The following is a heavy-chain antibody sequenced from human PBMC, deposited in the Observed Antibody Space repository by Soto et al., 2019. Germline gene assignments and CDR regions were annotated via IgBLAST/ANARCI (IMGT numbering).Heavy chain of an antibody. J-gene: IGHJ5*02. D-gene: IGHD2-2*01. CDR1: GFIVNRNY. CDR2: IYTGGST. V-gene: IGHV3-66*01. Sequence: GGSLRLSCAASGFIVNRNYMSWVRQAPGKGLEWVSVIYTGGSTYYGDSVKGRFTVSRDNSENTLYLQMNSLRAEDTAVYYCARDLGFCSTTTCYDLWGQGTLVTVSS. CDR3: ARDLGFCSTTTCYDL.